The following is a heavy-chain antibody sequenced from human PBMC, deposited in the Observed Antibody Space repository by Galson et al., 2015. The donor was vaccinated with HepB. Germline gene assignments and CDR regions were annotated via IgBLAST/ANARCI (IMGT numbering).Heavy chain of an antibody. CDR1: GGSISSGGYS. CDR3: ARGAYYDFWSGYYTSDYYGMDV. D-gene: IGHD3-3*01. J-gene: IGHJ6*02. V-gene: IGHV4-30-2*01. CDR2: IYHSGST. Sequence: TLSLTCAVSGGSISSGGYSWSWIRQPPGKGLEWIGYIYHSGSTYYNPSLKSRVTISVDRSKNQFSLKLSSVTAADTAVYYCARGAYYDFWSGYYTSDYYGMDVWGQGTTVTVSS.